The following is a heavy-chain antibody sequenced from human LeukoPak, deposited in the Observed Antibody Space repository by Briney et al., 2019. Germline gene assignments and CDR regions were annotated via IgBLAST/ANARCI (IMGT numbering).Heavy chain of an antibody. CDR3: ARDYRYSYGQGVVRDV. J-gene: IGHJ6*02. Sequence: GASVKVSCKASGYTFTGYYMHWVRQAPGQGLEWMGRIIPILGIANYAQKFQGRVTITADKSTSTAYMELSSLRSEDTAVYYCARDYRYSYGQGVVRDVWGQGTTVTVSS. D-gene: IGHD5-18*01. CDR2: IIPILGIA. V-gene: IGHV1-69*04. CDR1: GYTFTGYY.